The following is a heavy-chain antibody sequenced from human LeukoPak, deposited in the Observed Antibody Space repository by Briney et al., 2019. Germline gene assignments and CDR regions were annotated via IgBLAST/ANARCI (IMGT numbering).Heavy chain of an antibody. D-gene: IGHD3-3*01. CDR3: ARRITIFGVARAFDI. CDR2: INHSGST. V-gene: IGHV4-39*07. Sequence: SETLSLTCTVSGGSISSSSYYWSCIRQPPGKGLECIGEINHSGSTNYNPSLKSRVTISVDTSKNQFSLKLSSVTAADTAVYYCARRITIFGVARAFDIWGQGTMVTVSS. J-gene: IGHJ3*02. CDR1: GGSISSSSYY.